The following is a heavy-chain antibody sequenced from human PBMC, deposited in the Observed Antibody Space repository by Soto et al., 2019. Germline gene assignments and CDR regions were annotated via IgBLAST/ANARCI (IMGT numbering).Heavy chain of an antibody. CDR3: ARDLNYVWGSYDYYYGMDV. J-gene: IGHJ6*02. D-gene: IGHD3-16*01. CDR2: INAGNGNT. V-gene: IGHV1-3*01. Sequence: ASVKVSCKASGYTFTSYAMHWVRQAPGQRLEWMGWINAGNGNTKYSQKFQGRVTITRDTSASTAYMELSSLRSEDTAVYYCARDLNYVWGSYDYYYGMDVWGQGTTATVSS. CDR1: GYTFTSYA.